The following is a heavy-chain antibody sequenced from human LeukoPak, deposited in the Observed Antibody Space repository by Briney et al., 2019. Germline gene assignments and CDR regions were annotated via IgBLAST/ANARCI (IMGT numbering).Heavy chain of an antibody. CDR1: GFTFSSYG. CDR3: AKDSDSSGSIGPSYFDY. V-gene: IGHV3-23*01. CDR2: ISGSGGST. D-gene: IGHD3-22*01. Sequence: GSLRLSCAGSGFTFSSYGMSWVRQAPGKGLEWVSVISGSGGSTYYADSVKGRFTISRDNSKNTVYLQVNSLRAEDTAVYYCAKDSDSSGSIGPSYFDYWGQGTLVTVSS. J-gene: IGHJ4*02.